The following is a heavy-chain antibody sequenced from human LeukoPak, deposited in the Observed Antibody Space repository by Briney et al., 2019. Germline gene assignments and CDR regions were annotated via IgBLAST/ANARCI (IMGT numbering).Heavy chain of an antibody. Sequence: GGSLRLSCAASGFTFSSYWMHWVRQAPGKGQVWVSRINSDGSSTSYADSVKGRFTISRDNAKNTLYLQMNSLRAEDTAVYYCARESWRAVTTGPIDYWDQGTLVTVSS. CDR2: INSDGSST. V-gene: IGHV3-74*01. CDR1: GFTFSSYW. CDR3: ARESWRAVTTGPIDY. J-gene: IGHJ4*02. D-gene: IGHD4-17*01.